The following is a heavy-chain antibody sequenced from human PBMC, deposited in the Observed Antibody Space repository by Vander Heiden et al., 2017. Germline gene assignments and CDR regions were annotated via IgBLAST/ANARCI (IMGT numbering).Heavy chain of an antibody. V-gene: IGHV3-23*01. CDR1: GFTCSSYA. J-gene: IGHJ4*02. CDR3: AAKQWLVSTFDY. CDR2: ISGSGGST. Sequence: EVQLLASGRGLVQPWGSLRLSCAASGFTCSSYATRWFRQAPGKGLEWVSAISGSGGSTYYADSVKGRFTISRDNSKNTLYLQMNSLRAEDTAVYYCAAKQWLVSTFDYWGQGTLVTVSS. D-gene: IGHD6-19*01.